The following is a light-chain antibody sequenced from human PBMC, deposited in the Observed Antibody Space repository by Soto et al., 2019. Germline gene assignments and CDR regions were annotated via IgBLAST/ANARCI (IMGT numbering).Light chain of an antibody. CDR3: QQSYSTPPA. J-gene: IGKJ1*01. Sequence: EIQMTQSPSSLSLSLVDRATLSCRASQSISGYLDWYQQKPGKAPKLLIYDASNMPTFVPASVSGSGSWTDFTLTISSLQPEDFATYYCQQSYSTPPAFGQGTKVDIK. CDR2: DAS. V-gene: IGKV1-39*01. CDR1: QSISGY.